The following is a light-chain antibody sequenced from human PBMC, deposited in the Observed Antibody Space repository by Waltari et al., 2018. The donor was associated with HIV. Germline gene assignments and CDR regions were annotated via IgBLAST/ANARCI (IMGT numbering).Light chain of an antibody. CDR2: GNS. J-gene: IGLJ2*01. Sequence: QSVVTQPPSVSAAPGQRVTLSCTGSSSHIGAGYDVHWYKQLPGTAPKLLLYGNSNRPSGVPDRFAGSKSGTSASLAITGLQAEDEADYYCQSYDSSLSGSDVVFGGGTELTVL. CDR1: SSHIGAGYD. CDR3: QSYDSSLSGSDVV. V-gene: IGLV1-40*01.